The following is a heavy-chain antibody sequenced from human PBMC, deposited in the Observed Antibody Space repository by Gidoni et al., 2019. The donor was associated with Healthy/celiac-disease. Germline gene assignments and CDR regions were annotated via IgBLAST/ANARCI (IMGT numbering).Heavy chain of an antibody. D-gene: IGHD2-2*02. CDR1: GGSIRSGDYY. CDR2: IYYSGST. V-gene: IGHV4-30-4*01. J-gene: IGHJ3*02. Sequence: QVQLQESGPGLVKPSQTLSLTCPVSGGSIRSGDYYWSWIRQPPGKGLEWIGYIYYSGSTYYNPSLKSRVTISVDTSKNQFSLKLSSVTAADTAVYYCARGEYLNRRGDAFDIWGQGTMVTVSS. CDR3: ARGEYLNRRGDAFDI.